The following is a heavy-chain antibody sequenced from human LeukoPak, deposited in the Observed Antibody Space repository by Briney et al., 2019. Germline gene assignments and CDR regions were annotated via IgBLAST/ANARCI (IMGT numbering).Heavy chain of an antibody. CDR3: AIYCSGGSCLVY. Sequence: GGSLRLSCAASGFTVSSNYMSWVRQAPGTGLEWVSVIFSGGSTYYADSVKGRFTISRDNFKNTLYLQMNRLRAEDAAVYYCAIYCSGGSCLVYWGQGTLVTVSS. J-gene: IGHJ4*02. CDR2: IFSGGST. D-gene: IGHD2-15*01. V-gene: IGHV3-66*01. CDR1: GFTVSSNY.